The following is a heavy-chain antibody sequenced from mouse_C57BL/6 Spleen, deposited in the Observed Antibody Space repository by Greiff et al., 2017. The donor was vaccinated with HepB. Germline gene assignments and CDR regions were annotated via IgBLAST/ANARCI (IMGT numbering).Heavy chain of an antibody. V-gene: IGHV14-2*01. Sequence: EVQLQQSGAELVKPGASVKLSCTASGFNIKDYYMHWVKQRTEQGLEWIGRIDPEDGETKYAPKCQGKATITADTSSNTAYLQLSSLTSEDTAVYYCASYYCGSSYENWYFDVWGTGTTVTVSS. J-gene: IGHJ1*03. D-gene: IGHD1-1*01. CDR2: IDPEDGET. CDR1: GFNIKDYY. CDR3: ASYYCGSSYENWYFDV.